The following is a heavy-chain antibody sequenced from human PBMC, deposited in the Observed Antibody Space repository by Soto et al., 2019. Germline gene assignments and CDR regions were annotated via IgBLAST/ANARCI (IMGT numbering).Heavy chain of an antibody. CDR2: ITTDKGKT. CDR1: GYTFTSFG. CDR3: ASRSPAFDY. V-gene: IGHV1-18*01. Sequence: QVQLVQSGPEVKKPGASVKVSCKTSGYTFTSFGISWVRQAPGQGLEWMGWITTDKGKTNYAQKFQGRVTMTTDTSTSTAYMELRSRRSDDTAVDYCASRSPAFDYWGQGTLVTGSS. J-gene: IGHJ4*02.